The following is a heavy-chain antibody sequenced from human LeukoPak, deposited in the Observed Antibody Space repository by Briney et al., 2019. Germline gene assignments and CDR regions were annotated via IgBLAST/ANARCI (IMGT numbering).Heavy chain of an antibody. Sequence: SETLSLTCTVSGGSISSGGYYWSWIRQPPGKGLEWIGYIYHSGSTYYNPSLKSRVTISVDRSKNQFSLKLSSVTAADTAVYYCAIFRDYSNYVGWFDPWGQGTLVTVSS. J-gene: IGHJ5*02. D-gene: IGHD4-11*01. CDR1: GGSISSGGYY. V-gene: IGHV4-30-2*01. CDR2: IYHSGST. CDR3: AIFRDYSNYVGWFDP.